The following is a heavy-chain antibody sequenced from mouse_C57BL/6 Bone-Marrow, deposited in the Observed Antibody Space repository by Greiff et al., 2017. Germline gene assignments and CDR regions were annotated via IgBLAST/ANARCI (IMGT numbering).Heavy chain of an antibody. Sequence: EVQLQQSGPELVKPGDSVKLSCKASGYSFTGYFMNWVMQSHGKSLEWIGRINPYNGDTFYNQKFKGKATLTVDKSSSTARMELRGLTPEGSAVYCCARGATGDAMDYWGQGTSVTGAS. CDR2: INPYNGDT. V-gene: IGHV1-20*01. D-gene: IGHD3-1*01. CDR3: ARGATGDAMDY. CDR1: GYSFTGYF. J-gene: IGHJ4*01.